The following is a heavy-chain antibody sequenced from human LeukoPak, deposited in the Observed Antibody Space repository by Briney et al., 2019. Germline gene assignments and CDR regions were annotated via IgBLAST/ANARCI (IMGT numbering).Heavy chain of an antibody. CDR2: IYTSGST. CDR3: ARVGGQAMKRAFDI. D-gene: IGHD5-18*01. CDR1: GGSISSGSYY. V-gene: IGHV4-61*02. J-gene: IGHJ3*02. Sequence: SETLSLTCTVSGGSISSGSYYWSWIRQPAGKGLEWIGRIYTSGSTNYNPSLKSRVAISVDTSKNQFSLKLSSVTAADTAVHYCARVGGQAMKRAFDIWGQGTMVTVSS.